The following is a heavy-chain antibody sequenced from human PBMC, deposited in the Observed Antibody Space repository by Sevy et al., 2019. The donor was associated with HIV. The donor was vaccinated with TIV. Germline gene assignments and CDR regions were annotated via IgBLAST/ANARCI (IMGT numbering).Heavy chain of an antibody. D-gene: IGHD3-10*01. CDR3: ARAGGSAVIYYYYGMDV. J-gene: IGHJ6*02. CDR1: GFTFSSYE. V-gene: IGHV3-48*03. CDR2: ISSSRSTI. Sequence: GGSLRLSCAASGFTFSSYEMNWVRQAPGKGLEWVSYISSSRSTIYYADSVKGRFTISRDNAKNSLYLQMNSLRAEDTAVYYCARAGGSAVIYYYYGMDVWGQGTTVTVSS.